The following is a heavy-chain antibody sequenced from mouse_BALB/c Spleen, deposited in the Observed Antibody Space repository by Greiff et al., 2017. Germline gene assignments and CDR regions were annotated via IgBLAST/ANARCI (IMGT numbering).Heavy chain of an antibody. Sequence: VQLQESGAELVRPGTSVKISCKASGYTFTNYWLGWVKQRPGQGLEWIGDIYPGGGYTNYNEKFKGKATLTADTSSSTAYMQLSSLTSEDSAVYFCATYDYDVGFAYWGQGTLVTVSA. J-gene: IGHJ3*01. CDR1: GYTFTNYW. CDR2: IYPGGGYT. V-gene: IGHV1-63*02. CDR3: ATYDYDVGFAY. D-gene: IGHD2-4*01.